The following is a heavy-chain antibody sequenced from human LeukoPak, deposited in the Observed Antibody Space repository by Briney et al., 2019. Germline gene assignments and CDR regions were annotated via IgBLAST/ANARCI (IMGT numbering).Heavy chain of an antibody. CDR1: GYTFTSYY. V-gene: IGHV1-46*01. Sequence: EASVKVSCKASGYTFTSYYMHWVRQAPGQGLEWMGIINPSGGSTSYAQKFQGRVTMTRDTSTSTVYMELSSLRSEDTAVYYCARVDGYCSGGSCYELGYWFDPWGQGTLVTVSS. CDR3: ARVDGYCSGGSCYELGYWFDP. CDR2: INPSGGST. D-gene: IGHD2-15*01. J-gene: IGHJ5*02.